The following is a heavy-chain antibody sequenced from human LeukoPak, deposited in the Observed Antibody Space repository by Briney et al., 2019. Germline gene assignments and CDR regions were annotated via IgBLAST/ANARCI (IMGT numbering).Heavy chain of an antibody. D-gene: IGHD3-10*01. CDR3: MREISGKYYNYYYFYNDV. Sequence: SETLSLTCSVPGGSFSNYFWSWVRQPAGKGLEWIGRIYPSGNTNYNPSLKSRVTLSLDTSKTHFYLSMSKVTAGDPTVSYCMREISGKYYNYYYFYNDVWGKGDTGTIS. V-gene: IGHV4-4*07. CDR1: GGSFSNYF. J-gene: IGHJ6*03. CDR2: IYPSGNT.